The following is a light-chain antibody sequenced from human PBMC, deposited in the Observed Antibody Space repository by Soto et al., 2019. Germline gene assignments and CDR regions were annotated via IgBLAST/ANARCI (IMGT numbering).Light chain of an antibody. CDR2: ATS. CDR3: QKHNSAPLF. V-gene: IGKV1-27*01. J-gene: IGKJ3*01. Sequence: DIQMTQSPSSLSASVGDRVTITCRASQAIRNDLAWYQQKPGRAPKRLIYATSTLQSGVPSRFSGSGFGTDFTLTISSLQPEDVATYYCQKHNSAPLFFGPGTKVEIK. CDR1: QAIRND.